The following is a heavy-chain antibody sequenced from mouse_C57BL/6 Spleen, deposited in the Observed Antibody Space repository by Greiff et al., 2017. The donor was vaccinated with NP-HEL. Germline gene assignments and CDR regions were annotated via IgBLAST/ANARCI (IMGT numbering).Heavy chain of an antibody. V-gene: IGHV1-42*01. CDR1: GYSFTGYY. J-gene: IGHJ2*01. D-gene: IGHD3-1*01. CDR3: ASGPGRVYFDY. Sequence: EVQLQQSGPELVKPGASVKISCKASGYSFTGYYMNWVKQSPEKSLEWIGEINPSTGGTTYYQKFKAKATLTVDKSSSTAYMQLKSLTSEDSAVYYCASGPGRVYFDYWGQGTTLTVSS. CDR2: INPSTGGT.